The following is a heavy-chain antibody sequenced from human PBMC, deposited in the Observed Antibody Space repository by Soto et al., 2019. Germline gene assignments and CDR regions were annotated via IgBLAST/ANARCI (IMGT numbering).Heavy chain of an antibody. D-gene: IGHD3-10*01. CDR1: GVTFTNFA. J-gene: IGHJ5*02. CDR2: ISHSGSST. V-gene: IGHV3-23*01. Sequence: EVQLLESGGGLVQPGGSLRLSCAASGVTFTNFAMNWVRQAPGKGLGWVAGISHSGSSTYYAASVKGRFTVSRDNSMHTLYLQLNSLRADDTAVYYWAKGSWVHHGSEGGNWLDPWGQGTLVTVSS. CDR3: AKGSWVHHGSEGGNWLDP.